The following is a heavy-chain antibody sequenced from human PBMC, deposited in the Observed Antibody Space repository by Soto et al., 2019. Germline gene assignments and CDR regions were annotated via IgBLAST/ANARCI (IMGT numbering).Heavy chain of an antibody. J-gene: IGHJ6*02. D-gene: IGHD3-22*01. Sequence: HSETLSPTCTVSGGSISSSSYYWGWIRQPPGEGLEWIGSIYYSGSTYYNPSLKNRVTISVDTSKNQFSLKLSSVTAADTAVYYCARRLYYNSSGFEGGGMDVWGQGTTVTVSS. CDR1: GGSISSSSYY. CDR2: IYYSGST. CDR3: ARRLYYNSSGFEGGGMDV. V-gene: IGHV4-39*01.